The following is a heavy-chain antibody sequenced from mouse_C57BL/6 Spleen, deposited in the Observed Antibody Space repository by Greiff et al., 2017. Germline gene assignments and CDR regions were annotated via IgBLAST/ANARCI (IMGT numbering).Heavy chain of an antibody. CDR3: TNWDVDY. V-gene: IGHV1-15*01. CDR2: IDPETGGT. CDR1: GYTFTDYE. D-gene: IGHD4-1*01. J-gene: IGHJ2*01. Sequence: VQLQQSGAELVRPGASVTLSCKASGYTFTDYEMPWVKHTPLHGLEWIGAIDPETGGTAYTQKFKGKAILTADKSSSTAYMELRSLTSEDSAVYYCTNWDVDYWGQGTTLTVSS.